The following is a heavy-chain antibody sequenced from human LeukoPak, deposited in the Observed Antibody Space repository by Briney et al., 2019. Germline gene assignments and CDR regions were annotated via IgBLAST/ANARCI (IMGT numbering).Heavy chain of an antibody. Sequence: GRSLRLSCAASGFTFSSYAMHWVRQAPGKGLEWVSLISWDGGSTYYADSVKGRFTISRDNSKNSLYLQVNSLRTEDTALYYCAKWGTGEKGYFDYWGQGTLVTVSS. J-gene: IGHJ4*02. CDR3: AKWGTGEKGYFDY. D-gene: IGHD7-27*01. CDR1: GFTFSSYA. V-gene: IGHV3-43*01. CDR2: ISWDGGST.